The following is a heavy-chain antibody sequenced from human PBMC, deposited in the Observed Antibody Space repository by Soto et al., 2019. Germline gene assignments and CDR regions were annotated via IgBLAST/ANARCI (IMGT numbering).Heavy chain of an antibody. Sequence: PSETLSLTCTVSGGSISSGDYYWSWIRQPPGKGLEWIGYIYYSGSTYYNPSLKSRVTISVDTSKNQFSLKLSSVTAADTAVYYCARGYYDILTGYPTVGRLNAFDIWGQGTMVTVSS. CDR1: GGSISSGDYY. J-gene: IGHJ3*02. CDR3: ARGYYDILTGYPTVGRLNAFDI. CDR2: IYYSGST. D-gene: IGHD3-9*01. V-gene: IGHV4-30-4*01.